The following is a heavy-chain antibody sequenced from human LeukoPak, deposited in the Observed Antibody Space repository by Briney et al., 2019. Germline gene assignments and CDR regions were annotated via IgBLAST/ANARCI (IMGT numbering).Heavy chain of an antibody. CDR1: GGSFSGYY. CDR2: INHSGST. J-gene: IGHJ3*02. V-gene: IGHV4-34*01. D-gene: IGHD2-15*01. CDR3: ARSAVVVVAATTGAFDI. Sequence: SETLSLTCAVYGGSFSGYYWSWIRQPPGKGLEWIGEINHSGSTNYNPSLKSRVTISVDTSKNQFSLKLSSVTVVDTAVYYCARSAVVVVAATTGAFDIWGQGTMVTVSS.